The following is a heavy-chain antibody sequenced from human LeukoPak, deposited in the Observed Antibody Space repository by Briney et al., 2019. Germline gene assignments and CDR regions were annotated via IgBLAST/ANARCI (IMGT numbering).Heavy chain of an antibody. CDR1: GFILSRSS. CDR3: AKDGLYYAASVLVYYFDY. J-gene: IGHJ4*02. V-gene: IGHV3-23*01. D-gene: IGHD4/OR15-4a*01. Sequence: GGSLRLSCAASGFILSRSSMTWVRQGPGTGLEFVASIIYSGGATYYADSVKGRFTISRDNSKNTLYLQMNSLRAENTALYYCAKDGLYYAASVLVYYFDYWGQGTLVTVSS. CDR2: IIYSGGAT.